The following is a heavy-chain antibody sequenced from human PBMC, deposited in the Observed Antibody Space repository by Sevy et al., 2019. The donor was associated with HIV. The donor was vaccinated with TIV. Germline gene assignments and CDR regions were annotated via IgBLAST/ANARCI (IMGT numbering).Heavy chain of an antibody. V-gene: IGHV3-73*01. CDR3: SIYYDIRAFDS. CDR1: GFTLSDAA. J-gene: IGHJ4*02. CDR2: IRGKANNYAT. Sequence: GGSLRLSCAGSGFTLSDAAIHWVRQASGKGLEWLGRIRGKANNYATAYAASVKDRFSISRNDLKDTAYLQMNSLRTEDAAMYYCSIYYDIRAFDSWGQGTQVTVSS. D-gene: IGHD3-22*01.